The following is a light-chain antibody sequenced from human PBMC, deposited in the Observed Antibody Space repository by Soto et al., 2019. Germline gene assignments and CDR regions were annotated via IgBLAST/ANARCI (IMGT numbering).Light chain of an antibody. Sequence: EIGLTQPPGTLSLSPGANATRSCRASQSRGSDSAWYQQKPGTAPRXXIFCASARPTGIPAMISGSGSGTEFTLTISSLRSEDFAVYFCQQYYNWPRTFGQGTKVDIK. CDR2: CAS. J-gene: IGKJ1*01. CDR1: QSRGSD. CDR3: QQYYNWPRT. V-gene: IGKV3-15*01.